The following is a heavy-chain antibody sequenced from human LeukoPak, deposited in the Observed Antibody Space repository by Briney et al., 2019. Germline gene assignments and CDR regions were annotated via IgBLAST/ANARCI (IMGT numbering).Heavy chain of an antibody. V-gene: IGHV1-18*01. D-gene: IGHD3-22*01. CDR2: ISANNGNA. CDR1: GYMFSSYG. Sequence: ASVKVSCKASGYMFSSYGISWVRQAPGQGLEWMGWISANNGNANYAQKLQGRVTMTRDTSTSTAYMELRSLRSDDTAVYYCARDVSHRLFYDSSGYYILFDYWGQGTLVTVSS. J-gene: IGHJ4*02. CDR3: ARDVSHRLFYDSSGYYILFDY.